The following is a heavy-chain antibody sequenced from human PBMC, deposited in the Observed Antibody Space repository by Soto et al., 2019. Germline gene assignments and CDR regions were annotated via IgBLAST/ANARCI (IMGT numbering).Heavy chain of an antibody. V-gene: IGHV1-3*01. Sequence: ASVKVSCKASGYTFTSYAMHWVRQAPGQRLEWMGWINAGNGNTKYSQKFQGRVTITRDTAASTAYMELSSLRSEDTAVYYCVIAMVTGINWFDPWGQGTLVTVSS. D-gene: IGHD5-18*01. CDR1: GYTFTSYA. J-gene: IGHJ5*02. CDR3: VIAMVTGINWFDP. CDR2: INAGNGNT.